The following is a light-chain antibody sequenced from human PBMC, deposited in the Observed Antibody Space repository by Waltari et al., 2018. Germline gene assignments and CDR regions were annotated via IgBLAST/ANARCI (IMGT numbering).Light chain of an antibody. CDR2: KVS. V-gene: IGKV2-30*02. CDR3: MQGSFWPWT. CDR1: QSLVHGDGNTF. J-gene: IGKJ1*01. Sequence: VLTQSPVSLSATLGQPASISCKSSQSLVHGDGNTFLSWFLQGPGQSPRRLIYKVSIRDSGVPDRFSGSGSDSDFTLTISRLEAEDVGVYFCMQGSFWPWTFGQGTKVEIK.